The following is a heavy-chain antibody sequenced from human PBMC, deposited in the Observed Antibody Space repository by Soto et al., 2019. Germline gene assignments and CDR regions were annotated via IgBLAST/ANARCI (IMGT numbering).Heavy chain of an antibody. CDR1: GGSITRGGYY. Sequence: SETLSLTCTVSGGSITRGGYYWSWIRQHPGKGLEWIGYIYNSGTTYYNPSLKSRVTISVDTSKNQFSLKLTSVTAADTAVYYCARLDEALDYWGQGTLVTVSS. CDR3: ARLDEALDY. CDR2: IYNSGTT. V-gene: IGHV4-31*03. J-gene: IGHJ4*02.